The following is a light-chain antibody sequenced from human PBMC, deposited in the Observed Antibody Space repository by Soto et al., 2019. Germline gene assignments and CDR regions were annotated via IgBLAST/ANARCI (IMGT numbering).Light chain of an antibody. CDR3: QQYDTSPRT. CDR2: GAS. J-gene: IGKJ1*01. CDR1: QSVSSN. V-gene: IGKV3-15*01. Sequence: EIVMTQSPATLSVSPGERATVSCRASQSVSSNLAWYQQKPGQAPRLLIYGASTRATGIPARFSGSGSGTEFTLTISSLQSEDFAVYYCQQYDTSPRTFGQGTKVDIK.